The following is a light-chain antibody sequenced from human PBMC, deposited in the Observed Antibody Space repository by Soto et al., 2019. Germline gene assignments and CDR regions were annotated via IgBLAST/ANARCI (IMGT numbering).Light chain of an antibody. CDR1: QTIDNT. CDR2: DAS. Sequence: EILMTQSPATLSLSPGERATLSCRASQTIDNTLAWYQRKPGQAPRLLIYDASTRDTGVPARFSGSGSGTDCTLTISSLQSEDFAVYYCQQRSNWPLTFGGGTKVDIK. J-gene: IGKJ4*01. CDR3: QQRSNWPLT. V-gene: IGKV3-15*01.